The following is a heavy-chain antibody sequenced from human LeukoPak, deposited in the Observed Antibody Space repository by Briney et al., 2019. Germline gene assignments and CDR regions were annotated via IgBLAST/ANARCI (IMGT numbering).Heavy chain of an antibody. CDR2: MNPNSGNT. V-gene: IGHV1-8*01. J-gene: IGHJ5*02. D-gene: IGHD4-17*01. CDR1: GYTFTSYD. CDR3: ARKGYGDYSNRFDP. Sequence: GASVNVSCKASGYTFTSYDINWVRQATGQGLEWMGWMNPNSGNTGYAQKFQGRVTMTRNTSISTAYMELSSLRSEDTAVYYCARKGYGDYSNRFDPWGQGTLVTVSS.